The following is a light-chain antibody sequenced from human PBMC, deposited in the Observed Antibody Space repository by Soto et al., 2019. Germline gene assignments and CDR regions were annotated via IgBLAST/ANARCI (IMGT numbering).Light chain of an antibody. CDR2: AAS. CDR1: QSISSY. Sequence: IQMTQSPSTLSASVGDRVTITCRASQSISSYLNWYQQKPGKAPKLLIYAASSLQSGVPSRFSGSGSGTDCTLTISSLQPEDVATYYCQQANSFPLTLGGGTKVDIK. V-gene: IGKV1-39*01. J-gene: IGKJ4*01. CDR3: QQANSFPLT.